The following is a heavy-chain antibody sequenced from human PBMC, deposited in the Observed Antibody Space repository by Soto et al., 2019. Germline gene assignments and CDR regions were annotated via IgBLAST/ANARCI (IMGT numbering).Heavy chain of an antibody. V-gene: IGHV3-15*01. Sequence: GGSLRLSCAASGFTFSNAWMSWVRQAPGKGLEWVGRIKSKTHGVATDYASPVNSRFTISRDDSKNTLYLQMNRLKTEDTAVYFCTTNTVGYDYWGQGTLVTFSS. CDR1: GFTFSNAW. J-gene: IGHJ4*02. CDR3: TTNTVGYDY. D-gene: IGHD5-12*01. CDR2: IKSKTHGVAT.